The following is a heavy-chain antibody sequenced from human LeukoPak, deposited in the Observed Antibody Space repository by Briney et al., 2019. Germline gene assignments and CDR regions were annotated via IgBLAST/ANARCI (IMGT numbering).Heavy chain of an antibody. CDR1: GYTFTGYY. CDR3: ARFMGATTAWDY. D-gene: IGHD1-26*01. V-gene: IGHV1-46*01. J-gene: IGHJ4*02. Sequence: ASVKVSCKASGYTFTGYYMHWVRQAPGQGLEWMGIINPSGGSTSYAQKLQGRVTMTRDTSTSTVYMELSSLRSEDTAVYYCARFMGATTAWDYWGQGTLVTVSS. CDR2: INPSGGST.